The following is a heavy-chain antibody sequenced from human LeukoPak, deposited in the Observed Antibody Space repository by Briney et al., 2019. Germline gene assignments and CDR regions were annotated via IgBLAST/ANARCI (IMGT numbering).Heavy chain of an antibody. V-gene: IGHV3-74*01. D-gene: IGHD1-14*01. CDR1: GFTFSSYW. CDR3: ARSNQADDY. J-gene: IGHJ4*02. Sequence: PGRSLRLSCAASGFTFSSYWMHWVRQVPGKGLVWVARINPGGSSITYADSVKGRFTISRDNAKNTLYLQMDNLGAEDTGVYYCARSNQADDYWGQGTLVTVSS. CDR2: INPGGSSI.